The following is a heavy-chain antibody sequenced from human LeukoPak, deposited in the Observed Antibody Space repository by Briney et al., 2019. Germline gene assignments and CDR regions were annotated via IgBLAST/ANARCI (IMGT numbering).Heavy chain of an antibody. V-gene: IGHV3-33*01. D-gene: IGHD3-3*01. CDR1: GFTFSSYG. CDR3: ARNSSYYDFWSGYYSYYFDY. CDR2: IWYDGSNK. J-gene: IGHJ4*02. Sequence: PGRSLRLSCAASGFTFSSYGMHWVRQAPGKGLEWVAVIWYDGSNKYYADSVKGRFTISRDNSKNTLYLQMNSLRAEDTAVYYCARNSSYYDFWSGYYSYYFDYWGQGTLVTVSS.